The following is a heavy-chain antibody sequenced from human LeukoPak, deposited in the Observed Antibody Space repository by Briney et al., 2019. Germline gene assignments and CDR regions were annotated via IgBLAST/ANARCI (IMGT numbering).Heavy chain of an antibody. Sequence: GGSLRFSCAASGFTFDDYGMSWVRQAPGKGLEWVSGISGSGGSTYYADSVKGRFTISRDNSKNTLYLQMNSLRAEDTAVYYCAKTVSDFWSGYPRHMDVWGKGTTVTVSS. CDR2: ISGSGGST. D-gene: IGHD3-3*01. V-gene: IGHV3-23*01. J-gene: IGHJ6*03. CDR1: GFTFDDYG. CDR3: AKTVSDFWSGYPRHMDV.